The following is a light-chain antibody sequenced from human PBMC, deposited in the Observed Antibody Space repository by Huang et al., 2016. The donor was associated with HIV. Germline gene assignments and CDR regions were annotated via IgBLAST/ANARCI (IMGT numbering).Light chain of an antibody. Sequence: DIVMTQSPDSLTVSLGERATINCKSSQNVLYSSNNKNYSAWYQQKPGQPPKLLIYWASTRKSGVPDRFSGSGSGTDFTLTISSLQAEDVAVYYCQQYYSTPFTFGQATKLEIK. CDR1: QNVLYSSNNKNY. CDR3: QQYYSTPFT. J-gene: IGKJ2*01. V-gene: IGKV4-1*01. CDR2: WAS.